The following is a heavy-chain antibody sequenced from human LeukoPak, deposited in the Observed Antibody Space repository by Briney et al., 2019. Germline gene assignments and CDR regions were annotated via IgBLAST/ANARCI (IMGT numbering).Heavy chain of an antibody. Sequence: GGSLRLSCAASGFTFSDYYTRWMRQARGRGREWVSYICSSSSYTNYADSVKGRFTISRDNAKNSLYLQMNSLRAEDTAVYYCARVRYFDWSLSDYWGQGTLVTVSS. CDR2: ICSSSSYT. V-gene: IGHV3-11*06. CDR3: ARVRYFDWSLSDY. J-gene: IGHJ4*02. CDR1: GFTFSDYY. D-gene: IGHD3-9*01.